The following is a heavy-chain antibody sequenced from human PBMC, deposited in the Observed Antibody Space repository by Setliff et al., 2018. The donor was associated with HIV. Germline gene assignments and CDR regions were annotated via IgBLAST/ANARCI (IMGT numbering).Heavy chain of an antibody. CDR1: GYSISSGYY. CDR3: ARVDCSSTSCYRDYYYYMDV. V-gene: IGHV4-38-2*01. CDR2: IYHSGST. Sequence: SETLSLTCAVSGYSISSGYYWGWIRQPPGKGLEWIGSIYHSGSTSYNPSLKSRVTISVDTSKNQFSLKLSSVTAADTAVYYYARVDCSSTSCYRDYYYYMDVWGKGTTVTVSS. D-gene: IGHD2-2*01. J-gene: IGHJ6*03.